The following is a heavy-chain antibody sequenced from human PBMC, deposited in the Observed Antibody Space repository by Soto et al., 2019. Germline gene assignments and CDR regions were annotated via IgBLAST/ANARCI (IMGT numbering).Heavy chain of an antibody. Sequence: QVQLVESGGGVVQPGRSLRLSCAASGFTFSSYGMHWVRQAPGKGLEWVAVISYDGSNKYYADSVKGRFTISRDNSKNTLYLQMNSLRAEDTAVYYCAKSPLALKGKGYSSSWSRGWFDPWGQGTLVTVSS. J-gene: IGHJ5*02. V-gene: IGHV3-30*18. CDR2: ISYDGSNK. D-gene: IGHD6-13*01. CDR3: AKSPLALKGKGYSSSWSRGWFDP. CDR1: GFTFSSYG.